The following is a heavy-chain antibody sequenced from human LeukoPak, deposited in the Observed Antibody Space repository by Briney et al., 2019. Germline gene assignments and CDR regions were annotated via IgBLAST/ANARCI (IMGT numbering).Heavy chain of an antibody. CDR3: AREIVVVPAAMGYYFGY. CDR1: GFTFSSYS. CDR2: ISSSSSTI. Sequence: GGSLRLSCAASGFTFSSYSMNWVRQAPGKGLEWVSYISSSSSTIYYADSVKGRFTISRDNAKNSLYLQMNSLRAEDTAVYYCAREIVVVPAAMGYYFGYWGQGTLVTVSS. J-gene: IGHJ4*02. V-gene: IGHV3-48*04. D-gene: IGHD2-2*01.